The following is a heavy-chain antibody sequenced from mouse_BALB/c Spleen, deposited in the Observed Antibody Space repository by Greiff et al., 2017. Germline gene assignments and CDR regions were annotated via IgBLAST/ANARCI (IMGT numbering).Heavy chain of an antibody. CDR2: ISSGSSTI. V-gene: IGHV5-17*02. J-gene: IGHJ4*01. Sequence: EVMLVESGGGLVQPGGSRKLSCAASGFTFSSFGMHWVRQAPEKGLEWVAYISSGSSTIYYADTVKGRFTIARDNPKNTLFLQMTSLRSEDTAMYYCAREVVAYYYAMDYWGQGTSVTVSS. D-gene: IGHD1-1*02. CDR1: GFTFSSFG. CDR3: AREVVAYYYAMDY.